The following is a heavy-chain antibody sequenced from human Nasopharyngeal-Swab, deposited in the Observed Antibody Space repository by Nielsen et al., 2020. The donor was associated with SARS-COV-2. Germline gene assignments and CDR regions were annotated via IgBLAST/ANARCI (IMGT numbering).Heavy chain of an antibody. V-gene: IGHV1-46*01. Sequence: ASVKVSCKASGYTFARYYMHWVRQAPGQGLEWRGIINPSGGSTTYAQRFQGRVTMTRDTSTSTVYLNLSSLRSEDTAVYYCARGEEEMATIRPFDYWGQGTLVTVSS. D-gene: IGHD5-24*01. CDR3: ARGEEEMATIRPFDY. J-gene: IGHJ4*02. CDR1: GYTFARYY. CDR2: INPSGGST.